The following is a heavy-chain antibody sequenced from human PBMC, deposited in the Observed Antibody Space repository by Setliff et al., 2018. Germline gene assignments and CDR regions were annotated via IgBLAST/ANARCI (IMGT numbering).Heavy chain of an antibody. D-gene: IGHD7-27*01. CDR3: ARVTNWGLDLRFDP. Sequence: SETLSLTCTVSGGSISSGSYYWSWIRQPAGKGLEWIGRIYASGRTDYNPSLQSRVSISVDTSKNQLSLKLDSLTAADTAVYFCARVTNWGLDLRFDPWGQGILVTVSS. CDR1: GGSISSGSYY. CDR2: IYASGRT. V-gene: IGHV4-61*02. J-gene: IGHJ5*02.